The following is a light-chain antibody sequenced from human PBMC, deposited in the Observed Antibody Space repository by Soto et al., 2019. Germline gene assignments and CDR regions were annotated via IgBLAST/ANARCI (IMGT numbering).Light chain of an antibody. CDR1: QGISSW. V-gene: IGKV1-5*03. J-gene: IGKJ1*01. CDR2: KAA. CDR3: QQNNDNWT. Sequence: DIQMTQSPSTLSASVGDRVNIICRASQGISSWLAWYQQKPGQAPKLLIYKAATLQRGVPSRFSGRGSGTEFTIDISSLQPDDSATYYYQQNNDNWTFGQRTKVQIK.